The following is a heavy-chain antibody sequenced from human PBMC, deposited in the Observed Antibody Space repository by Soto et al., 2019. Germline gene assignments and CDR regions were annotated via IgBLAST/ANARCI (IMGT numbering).Heavy chain of an antibody. D-gene: IGHD3-3*01. Sequence: QVQLVESGGGVVQPGRSLRLSCAASGFTFSSYGMHWVRQAPGKGLEWVAVIWYDGSNKYYADSVKGRFTISRDNSKNTLYLQMNSLRAEDTAVYYCARDGGLFFLEWLLERYMDVWGKGTTVTVSS. CDR3: ARDGGLFFLEWLLERYMDV. CDR2: IWYDGSNK. CDR1: GFTFSSYG. J-gene: IGHJ6*03. V-gene: IGHV3-33*01.